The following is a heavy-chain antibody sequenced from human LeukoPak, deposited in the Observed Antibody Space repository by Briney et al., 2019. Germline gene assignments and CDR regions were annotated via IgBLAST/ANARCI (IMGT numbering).Heavy chain of an antibody. CDR2: INPNSGGT. Sequence: ASVKVSCKASGYTFTGYYMHWVRQAPGQGLKWMGWINPNSGGTNYAQKFQGRVTMTRDTSISTAYMELSRLRSDDTAVYYCARDTESMTTGDYWGQGTLVTVSS. D-gene: IGHD4-17*01. CDR3: ARDTESMTTGDY. J-gene: IGHJ4*02. V-gene: IGHV1-2*02. CDR1: GYTFTGYY.